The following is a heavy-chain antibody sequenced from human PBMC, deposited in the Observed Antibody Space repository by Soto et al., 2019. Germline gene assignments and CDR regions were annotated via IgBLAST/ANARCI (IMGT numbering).Heavy chain of an antibody. V-gene: IGHV1-46*03. J-gene: IGHJ4*02. D-gene: IGHD3-22*01. CDR2: INPSGGST. Sequence: QVQLMQSGAEVKQPGASVKVSCKASGYTLTSYYMHWVRQAPGQGLEWMGIINPSGGSTSYTQRFQGGVTMTRDTSTSPVYMELSSLRSEDTAVYYCASRLYSSGYYGFLDHWGQGTLVTVSS. CDR1: GYTLTSYY. CDR3: ASRLYSSGYYGFLDH.